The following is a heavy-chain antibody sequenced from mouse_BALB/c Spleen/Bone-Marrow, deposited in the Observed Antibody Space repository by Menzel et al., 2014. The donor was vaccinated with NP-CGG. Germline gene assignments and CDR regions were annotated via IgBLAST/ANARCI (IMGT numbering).Heavy chain of an antibody. J-gene: IGHJ4*01. Sequence: EVNVVDSGGGLVKPGGSLKLSCTTSGFTFSSYAMSWVRQTPEKRLEWVAVISSGGSDTYYPDSVKGRFTVSRDNAKNTMYLQMSSLRSEDTALYYCARRSDLRASMDYWGQGTSVTVSS. CDR3: ARRSDLRASMDY. CDR2: ISSGGSDT. V-gene: IGHV5-9-3*01. CDR1: GFTFSSYA. D-gene: IGHD3-1*01.